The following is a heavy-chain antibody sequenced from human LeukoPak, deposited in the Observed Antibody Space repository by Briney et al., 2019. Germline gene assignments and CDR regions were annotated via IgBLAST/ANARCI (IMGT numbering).Heavy chain of an antibody. D-gene: IGHD3-22*01. V-gene: IGHV4-34*01. CDR2: INHSGST. CDR1: GGSFSSYY. J-gene: IGHJ4*02. CDR3: ARSRGYYDSSGPIDY. Sequence: SETLSLTCAVYGGSFSSYYWSWIRQPPGKGLEWIGEINHSGSTNYNSSLKSRVTISVDTSKNQFSLKLSSVTAADTAVYYCARSRGYYDSSGPIDYWGQGTLVTVSS.